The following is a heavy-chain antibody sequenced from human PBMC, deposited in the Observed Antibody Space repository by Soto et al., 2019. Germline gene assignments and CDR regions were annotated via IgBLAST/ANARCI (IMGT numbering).Heavy chain of an antibody. V-gene: IGHV5-10-1*01. Sequence: RGESLKISCKGSGYSFTSYWISWVRQMPGKGLEWMGRIDPSDSYTNYSPSFQGHVTISADKSTSTAYLQWSSLKASDTAMYYCARLDYDILTGDNYGMDVWGQGTTVTVSS. D-gene: IGHD3-9*01. CDR3: ARLDYDILTGDNYGMDV. J-gene: IGHJ6*02. CDR2: IDPSDSYT. CDR1: GYSFTSYW.